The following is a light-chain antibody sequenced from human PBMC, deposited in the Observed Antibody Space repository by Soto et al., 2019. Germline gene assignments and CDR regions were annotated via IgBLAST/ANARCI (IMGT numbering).Light chain of an antibody. Sequence: QSALTQPPSASGSPGQSVTISCTGTSSDVGGYNYVSWYQQHPGKAPKLMIYEVTKRPSGVPDCFSGSKSGNTASLTVSGLQAEDEADYYCSSNAGSNNRVFVGGTKLTVL. CDR2: EVT. CDR1: SSDVGGYNY. CDR3: SSNAGSNNRV. J-gene: IGLJ3*02. V-gene: IGLV2-8*01.